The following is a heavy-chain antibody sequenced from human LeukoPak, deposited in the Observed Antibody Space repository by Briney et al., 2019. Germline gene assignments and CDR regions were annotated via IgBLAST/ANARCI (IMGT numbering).Heavy chain of an antibody. V-gene: IGHV4-59*01. Sequence: SETLSLTCTVSGGSISSYYWSWLRQPPGKGLEWIGYIYYSGSTNYNPSLKSRVTISVDTSKNQFSLKLSSVTAADTAVYYCARVKWGAPYAFDIWGQGTMVTVSS. CDR2: IYYSGST. CDR3: ARVKWGAPYAFDI. J-gene: IGHJ3*02. D-gene: IGHD7-27*01. CDR1: GGSISSYY.